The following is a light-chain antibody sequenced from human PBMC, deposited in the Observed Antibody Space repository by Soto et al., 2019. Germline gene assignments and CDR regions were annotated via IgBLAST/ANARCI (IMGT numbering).Light chain of an antibody. CDR2: GSS. CDR1: QSVSSN. Sequence: EIVMTQSPATLSVSTGERATLSCRASQSVSSNLAWYQQKPGQAPRLLIYGSSSRATDIPDRFSGIASGTDFTLTISTLEPEDFAIYYCQQYGYSRTFGQGTKVDIK. V-gene: IGKV3D-15*01. CDR3: QQYGYSRT. J-gene: IGKJ1*01.